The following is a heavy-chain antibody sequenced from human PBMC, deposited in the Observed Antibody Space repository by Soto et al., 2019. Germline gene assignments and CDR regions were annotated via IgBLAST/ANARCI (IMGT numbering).Heavy chain of an antibody. J-gene: IGHJ6*02. D-gene: IGHD2-15*01. CDR2: TYYRSKWYN. CDR3: ARDKDSVVGSAATDYYHDGRDV. V-gene: IGHV6-1*01. CDR1: GDSVSSNSAA. Sequence: SHTLSLTCAISGDSVSSNSAAWNWIRQSPSRGLEWLGRTYYRSKWYNDYAVSVKSRITINPDTSKNQFSLQLNSVTPEDTAVDYCARDKDSVVGSAATDYYHDGRDVWGQGTTVTVSS.